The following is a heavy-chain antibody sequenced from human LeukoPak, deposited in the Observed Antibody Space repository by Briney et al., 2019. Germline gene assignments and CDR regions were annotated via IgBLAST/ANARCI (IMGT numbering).Heavy chain of an antibody. D-gene: IGHD3-22*01. Sequence: GGSLRLSCAASGFTFSSYGMHWVRQAPGKGLEWVSVIYSGGSTYYADSVKGRFTISRDNSKNTLYLQMNSLRAEDTAVYYCDVYYYDSSGIDAFDIWGQGTMDTVSS. CDR2: IYSGGST. J-gene: IGHJ3*02. V-gene: IGHV3-NL1*01. CDR1: GFTFSSYG. CDR3: DVYYYDSSGIDAFDI.